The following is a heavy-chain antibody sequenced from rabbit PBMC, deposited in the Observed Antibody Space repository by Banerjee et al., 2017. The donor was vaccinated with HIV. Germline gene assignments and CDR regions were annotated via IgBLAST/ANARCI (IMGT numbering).Heavy chain of an antibody. CDR3: ARDVSSSNYYYYGMDL. Sequence: QSLEESGGDLVKPGASLTLTCTASGFSFSSNVYMCWVRQAPGKGLEWIACIYAGSGATTYYASWAKGRFTISKTSSTTVTLQMTSLTAADTATYFCARDVSSSNYYYYGMDLWGPGTLVTVS. CDR2: IYAGSGATT. CDR1: GFSFSSNVY. J-gene: IGHJ6*01. V-gene: IGHV1S40*01. D-gene: IGHD8-1*01.